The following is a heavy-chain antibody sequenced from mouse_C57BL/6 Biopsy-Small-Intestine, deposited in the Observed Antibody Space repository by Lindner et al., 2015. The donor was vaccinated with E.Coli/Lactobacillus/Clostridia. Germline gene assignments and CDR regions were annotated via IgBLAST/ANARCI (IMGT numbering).Heavy chain of an antibody. CDR2: IYPRDGIT. J-gene: IGHJ2*01. V-gene: IGHV1-85*01. D-gene: IGHD1-1*01. CDR1: GYALSSSW. Sequence: VQLQESGPELVKPGASVKISCKASGYALSSSWMNWVKQRPGQGLEWIGWIYPRDGITKYNEKFKGKATLAVDTSSSTAYMELRSLTSEDSAVYYCASSYGSSYFDYWGQGTTLTVSS. CDR3: ASSYGSSYFDY.